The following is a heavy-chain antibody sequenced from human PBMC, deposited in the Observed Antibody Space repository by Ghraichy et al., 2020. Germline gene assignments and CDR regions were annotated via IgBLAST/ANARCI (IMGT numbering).Heavy chain of an antibody. J-gene: IGHJ6*02. Sequence: LSLTCVGSGFTFGSYSMNWVRQSPGKGLEWVSYITSSGRTTFYADAVKGRFTISRDNAQNSLYLRMKSLREEDTAVYYCARGSGVVRFYYYAGMDVWGQGTTVTISS. CDR3: ARGSGVVRFYYYAGMDV. CDR2: ITSSGRTT. D-gene: IGHD4-23*01. CDR1: GFTFGSYS. V-gene: IGHV3-48*02.